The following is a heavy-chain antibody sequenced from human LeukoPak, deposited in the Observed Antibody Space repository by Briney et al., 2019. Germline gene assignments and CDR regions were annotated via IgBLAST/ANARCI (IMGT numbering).Heavy chain of an antibody. V-gene: IGHV1-8*01. CDR1: GYTFTSYE. J-gene: IGHJ5*02. CDR2: MNPNSGDT. D-gene: IGHD3-9*01. Sequence: ASVKVSCKGSGYTFTSYEINWVRQATGQGLEWMGWMNPNSGDTGYAQKFQGRVTMTRDTSISTAYMELSSLRSEDTAVYYCARDILTGPTNWFDPWGQGTLVTVSS. CDR3: ARDILTGPTNWFDP.